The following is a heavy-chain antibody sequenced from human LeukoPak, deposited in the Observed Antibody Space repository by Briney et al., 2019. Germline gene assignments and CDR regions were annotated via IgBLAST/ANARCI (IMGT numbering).Heavy chain of an antibody. CDR3: ARHIVAAGTGLLGGIDY. V-gene: IGHV5-10-1*01. CDR2: IDPSDSYT. CDR1: GYSFTSYW. D-gene: IGHD6-13*01. J-gene: IGHJ4*02. Sequence: GEALRISCKGSGYSFTSYWISWVRQVPGKGVEWMGRIDPSDSYTNYSPSFQGHVTISADKSITTAYLQWSSLKASDTAMYYCARHIVAAGTGLLGGIDYWGQGTLVTVSS.